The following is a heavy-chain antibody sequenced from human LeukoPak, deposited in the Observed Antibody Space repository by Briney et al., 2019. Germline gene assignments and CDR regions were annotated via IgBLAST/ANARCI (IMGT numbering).Heavy chain of an antibody. CDR1: GGSICSYY. CDR2: IYYSGSS. Sequence: SETLSLTCTVSGGSICSYYWSWIRQPPGKGLEWIGYIYYSGSSNYNPSLKSRVTILMDTSKNQFSLKLNSVTAADTAVYYCARQGYSSGWFFFDYWGQGTLVTVSS. J-gene: IGHJ4*02. V-gene: IGHV4-59*08. CDR3: ARQGYSSGWFFFDY. D-gene: IGHD6-19*01.